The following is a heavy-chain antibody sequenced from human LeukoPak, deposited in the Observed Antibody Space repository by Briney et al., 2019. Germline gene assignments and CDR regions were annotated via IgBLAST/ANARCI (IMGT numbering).Heavy chain of an antibody. V-gene: IGHV3-48*03. CDR2: ISSSGTAI. Sequence: GGSLRLSCAASGFTFSSYEMNWVRQAPGKGLEWVSYISSSGTAIYYADSVKGRFTISRDNAKSSLYLQMNSLRAEDTAVYYCARVGGDSGYDIRAVLDYWGQGTLVTVSS. CDR3: ARVGGDSGYDIRAVLDY. D-gene: IGHD5-12*01. CDR1: GFTFSSYE. J-gene: IGHJ4*02.